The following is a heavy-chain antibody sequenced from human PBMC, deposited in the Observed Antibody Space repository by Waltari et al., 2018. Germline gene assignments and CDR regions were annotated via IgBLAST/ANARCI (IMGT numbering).Heavy chain of an antibody. CDR1: RYIFTDYD. D-gene: IGHD3-3*01. V-gene: IGHV1-8*01. J-gene: IGHJ4*02. Sequence: QVQLVQFGPEVKQPGASVMVSCVASRYIFTDYDINWVRQAHGQGFEWMGWMNPNSGNTGYAQKFQGRITMTMNTPTSRAYIELRDLRSDDTAVYYCTRRREFFGPDYWGQGSLVTVSA. CDR2: MNPNSGNT. CDR3: TRRREFFGPDY.